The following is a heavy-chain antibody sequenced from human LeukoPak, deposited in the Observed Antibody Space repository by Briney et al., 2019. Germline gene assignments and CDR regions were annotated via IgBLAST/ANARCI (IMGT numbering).Heavy chain of an antibody. CDR1: GFTFSSYS. CDR2: INTRSYI. Sequence: GGSLRVSCAASGFTFSSYSMNWVRQAPGKGLEWVSSINTRSYIYYADSVNGRFTISRDDAKNSLHLQMNSLTAEDTAVYYCAREGGYCYGGSCRWFDSWGQGTLVTVSS. J-gene: IGHJ5*01. D-gene: IGHD2-15*01. V-gene: IGHV3-21*01. CDR3: AREGGYCYGGSCRWFDS.